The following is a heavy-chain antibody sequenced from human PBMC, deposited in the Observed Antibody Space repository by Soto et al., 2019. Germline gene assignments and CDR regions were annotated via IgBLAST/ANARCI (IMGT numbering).Heavy chain of an antibody. D-gene: IGHD3-9*01. CDR1: GYTFTSYG. CDR3: ARAHFEWLLTPMPFDI. J-gene: IGHJ3*02. V-gene: IGHV1-18*01. CDR2: ISAYNGST. Sequence: ASVKVSCKASGYTFTSYGISWVRQAPGQGLEWMGWISAYNGSTNYAQKLQGRVTMTTDTSTSTAYMELRSLRSDDTAVYYCARAHFEWLLTPMPFDIWGQGTMVTVSS.